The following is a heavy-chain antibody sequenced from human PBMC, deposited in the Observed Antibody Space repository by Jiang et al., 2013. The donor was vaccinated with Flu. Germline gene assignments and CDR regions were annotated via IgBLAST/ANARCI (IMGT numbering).Heavy chain of an antibody. CDR2: VYYSGST. V-gene: IGHV4-39*01. D-gene: IGHD5-18*01. Sequence: GLVKPSETLSLTCTVSDDSISNKNYYWGWIRQPPGKGLEWIGNVYYSGSTYSTPSLKSRVAISVDMSKNQFSLRLSSVTAADTAVYYCARSHSGFSYGSHFDYWGQGTQVTVSS. CDR3: ARSHSGFSYGSHFDY. CDR1: DDSISNKNYY. J-gene: IGHJ4*02.